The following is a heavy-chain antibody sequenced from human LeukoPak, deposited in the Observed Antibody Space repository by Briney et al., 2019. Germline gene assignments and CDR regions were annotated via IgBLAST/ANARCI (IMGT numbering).Heavy chain of an antibody. Sequence: GGSLRLSCAASGFTFSSYGIHWVRQAPGKGLEWVAVISYDGGNLDYADSVKGRFTISRDNSKNTLYLQMNSLRAEDTAIYYCARDGEGVLGFDYWGQGTLVTVSS. J-gene: IGHJ4*02. CDR3: ARDGEGVLGFDY. CDR1: GFTFSSYG. V-gene: IGHV3-30-3*01. D-gene: IGHD2-8*02. CDR2: ISYDGGNL.